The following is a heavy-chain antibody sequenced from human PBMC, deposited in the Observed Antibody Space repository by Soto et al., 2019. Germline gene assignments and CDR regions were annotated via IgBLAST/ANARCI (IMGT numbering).Heavy chain of an antibody. CDR2: IFYSGST. D-gene: IGHD6-13*01. V-gene: IGHV4-31*03. CDR1: GGSISSAAYN. J-gene: IGHJ5*02. CDR3: ARSPYSSTSPRRDWFDP. Sequence: SETLSLTCTVSGGSISSAAYNWNWIRQHPGKGLEWIGYIFYSGSTYYNPSLKSRLTISVDTSKNQFSLKLSSVAAADTAVYYCARSPYSSTSPRRDWFDPWRQGTLVTVSS.